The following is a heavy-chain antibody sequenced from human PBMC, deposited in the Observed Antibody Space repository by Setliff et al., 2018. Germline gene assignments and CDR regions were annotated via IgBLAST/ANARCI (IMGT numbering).Heavy chain of an antibody. CDR1: GFTFGSLW. CDR3: ASGDWFYFDC. D-gene: IGHD2-21*01. CDR2: INEDGSAQ. V-gene: IGHV3-7*01. J-gene: IGHJ4*02. Sequence: PGGSLRLSCAASGFTFGSLWMAWVRQTPGKGLEWVANINEDGSAQFYVDSVLGRFTISRDNAKNSVYLQMNSLRAEDTAVYYCASGDWFYFDCWGQGTLVTVSS.